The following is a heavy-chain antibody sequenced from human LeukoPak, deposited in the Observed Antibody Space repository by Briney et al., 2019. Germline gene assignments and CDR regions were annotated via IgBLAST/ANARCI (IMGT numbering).Heavy chain of an antibody. V-gene: IGHV3-23*01. Sequence: TGGSLRLSCAASGFPFSTYAMSWVRQAPAKGLEWVSFISGSDGGTSYADSVKGRFTISRDNSQNTLYLQMNSLRAEDTAVYYCAKGYRSGSYSPLDYWGQGTLVTVSS. CDR1: GFPFSTYA. CDR3: AKGYRSGSYSPLDY. CDR2: ISGSDGGT. D-gene: IGHD1-26*01. J-gene: IGHJ4*02.